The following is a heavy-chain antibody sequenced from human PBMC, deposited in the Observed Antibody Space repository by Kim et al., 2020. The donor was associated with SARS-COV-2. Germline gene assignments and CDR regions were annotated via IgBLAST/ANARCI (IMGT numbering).Heavy chain of an antibody. CDR3: ARVAYSYGYHY. V-gene: IGHV1-3*01. J-gene: IGHJ4*02. D-gene: IGHD5-18*01. Sequence: KYSQKFQGRVTITRDTSASTAYMELSSLRSEDTAVYYCARVAYSYGYHYWGQGTLVTVSS.